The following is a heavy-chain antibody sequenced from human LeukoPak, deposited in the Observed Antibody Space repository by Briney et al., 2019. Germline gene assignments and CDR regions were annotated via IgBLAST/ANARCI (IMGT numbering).Heavy chain of an antibody. CDR2: IRYDGSNN. CDR1: GFTFSSYG. CDR3: AKDWHTDAFDI. V-gene: IGHV3-30*02. Sequence: GESLRLSCAASGFTFSSYGRHWVRQAPGKGLEWVAFIRYDGSNNYYAASVKRRFTRSRDNSKNSLYLQMNSRRGEDMAVYYCAKDWHTDAFDIWGEGTMVTVSS. J-gene: IGHJ3*02.